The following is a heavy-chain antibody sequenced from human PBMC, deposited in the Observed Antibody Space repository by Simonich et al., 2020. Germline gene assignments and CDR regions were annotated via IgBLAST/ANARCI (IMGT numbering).Heavy chain of an antibody. CDR3: ARHRLVDGTTGTTGVDYYYGMDV. V-gene: IGHV4-34*01. D-gene: IGHD1-1*01. J-gene: IGHJ6*02. CDR1: GGSFSGYY. CDR2: INHRGGT. Sequence: QVQLQQWGAGLLKPSETLSLTCAVYGGSFSGYYWSWIRQPPGKGLEWIGEINHRGGTNYNPSLKSRVTISVDTSKNQFSRKLSSVTAADTAVYYCARHRLVDGTTGTTGVDYYYGMDVWGQGTTVTVSS.